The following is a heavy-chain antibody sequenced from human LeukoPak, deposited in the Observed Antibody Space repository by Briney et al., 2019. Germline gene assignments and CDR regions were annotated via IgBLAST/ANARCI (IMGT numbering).Heavy chain of an antibody. CDR3: ARGGSYHGY. CDR2: IYYSGTT. D-gene: IGHD1-26*01. Sequence: PSETLSLTCTVSGGSISSYYWSWIRQPPGKGLEWIGYIYYSGTTNYNPSLKSRVTIPVDTSKNQFSLKLSSVTAADTAIYYCARGGSYHGYWGQGTLVTVSS. V-gene: IGHV4-59*01. CDR1: GGSISSYY. J-gene: IGHJ4*02.